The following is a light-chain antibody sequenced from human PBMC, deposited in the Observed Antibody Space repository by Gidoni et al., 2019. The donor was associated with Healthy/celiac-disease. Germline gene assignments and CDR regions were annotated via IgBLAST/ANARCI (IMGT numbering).Light chain of an antibody. CDR2: GAS. CDR3: QQYGSSPEG. Sequence: EIVLTQSPGTLSLSPGERATLSCRASQSVSGSYLAWYQQKPGQAPRLLIYGASSRATGIPDRCSGSGSGTDLTLTISRREPEDFAVYYCQQYGSSPEGFXXXTKLEIK. CDR1: QSVSGSY. V-gene: IGKV3-20*01. J-gene: IGKJ2*03.